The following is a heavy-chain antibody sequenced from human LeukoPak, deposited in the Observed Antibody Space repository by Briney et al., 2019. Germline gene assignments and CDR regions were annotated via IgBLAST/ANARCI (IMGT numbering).Heavy chain of an antibody. CDR1: GXSISSSSSY. D-gene: IGHD5-18*01. CDR3: ASPRGFSYGYFGY. CDR2: IYYRKNT. J-gene: IGHJ4*02. Sequence: SETLSLTCTVSGXSISSSSSYWGWIRQPPGKGLEWIGSIYYRKNTYYNLSLKSRVTISADTSKNQFSLTLGSVSATDTAVYYCASPRGFSYGYFGYWGQGTLVTVSS. V-gene: IGHV4-39*01.